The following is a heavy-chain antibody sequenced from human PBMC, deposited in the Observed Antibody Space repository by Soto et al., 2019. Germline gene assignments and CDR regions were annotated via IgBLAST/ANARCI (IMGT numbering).Heavy chain of an antibody. CDR1: GFTFSSYG. D-gene: IGHD5-12*01. V-gene: IGHV3-30*18. Sequence: QVQLVESGGGVVQPGRSLRLSCAASGFTFSSYGMHWVRQAPGKGLEWVAVISYDGSNKYYADSVKGRFTISRDNSKNTLYLQMNSLRAEDTAVYYCAKDTGEMATTGIFDYWGQGTLVTVSS. CDR2: ISYDGSNK. J-gene: IGHJ4*02. CDR3: AKDTGEMATTGIFDY.